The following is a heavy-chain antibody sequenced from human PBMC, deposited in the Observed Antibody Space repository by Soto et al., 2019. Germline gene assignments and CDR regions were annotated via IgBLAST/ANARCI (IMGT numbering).Heavy chain of an antibody. J-gene: IGHJ4*02. Sequence: SSETLSLTCTVSGGSISSGGYYWSWIRQHPGKGLEWIGYIYYSGSTYYNPSLKSRVTISADTSKNQFSLKLSSVTAADTAVYYCAREGSSSSLDYWGQGTLVTVSS. CDR3: AREGSSSSLDY. V-gene: IGHV4-31*03. CDR1: GGSISSGGYY. D-gene: IGHD6-13*01. CDR2: IYYSGST.